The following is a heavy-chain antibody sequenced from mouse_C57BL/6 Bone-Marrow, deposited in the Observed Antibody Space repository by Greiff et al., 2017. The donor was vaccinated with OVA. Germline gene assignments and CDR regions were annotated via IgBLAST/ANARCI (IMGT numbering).Heavy chain of an antibody. D-gene: IGHD1-1*01. J-gene: IGHJ1*03. Sequence: EVQLQESGGGLVQPGGSMKLSCVASGFTFSNYWMNWVRQSPEKGLEWVAQIRLKSDNYATHYAESVKGRFTISRDDSKSSVYLQMNNLRAEDTGIYYCTGFITTVVAKLYWYFDVWGTGTTVTVSS. V-gene: IGHV6-3*01. CDR2: IRLKSDNYAT. CDR3: TGFITTVVAKLYWYFDV. CDR1: GFTFSNYW.